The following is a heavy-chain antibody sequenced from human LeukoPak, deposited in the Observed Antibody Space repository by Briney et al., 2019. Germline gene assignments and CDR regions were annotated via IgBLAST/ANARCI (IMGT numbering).Heavy chain of an antibody. J-gene: IGHJ5*02. V-gene: IGHV1-69*05. Sequence: SVKVSCKASGGTFSSYAISWVRQAPGQGLEWMGGIIPIFGTANYAQKFQGRITMSRDTSTSTVYMELSSLRSEDTAFYYCATDHSMANTAWWFDPWGQGTLVTVSS. CDR3: ATDHSMANTAWWFDP. CDR1: GGTFSSYA. D-gene: IGHD5-24*01. CDR2: IIPIFGTA.